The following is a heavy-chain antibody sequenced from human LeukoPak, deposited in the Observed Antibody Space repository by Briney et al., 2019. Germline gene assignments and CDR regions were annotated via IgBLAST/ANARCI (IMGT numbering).Heavy chain of an antibody. V-gene: IGHV3-30*02. J-gene: IGHJ3*02. CDR2: IRYDGSNK. CDR1: GFTFSSYG. Sequence: GGSLRLSCAASGFTFSSYGMHWVRQAPGKGLEWVAFIRYDGSNKYYADSVKGRFTISRDNSKNTLYLQMNSLRAEDTAVYYCAKARPDHTAMVPDAFDIWGQGTMVTVSS. CDR3: AKARPDHTAMVPDAFDI. D-gene: IGHD5-18*01.